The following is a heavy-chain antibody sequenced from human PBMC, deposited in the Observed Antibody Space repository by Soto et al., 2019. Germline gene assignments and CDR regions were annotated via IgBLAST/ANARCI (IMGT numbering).Heavy chain of an antibody. J-gene: IGHJ5*02. CDR2: IIPILGIA. D-gene: IGHD5-12*01. CDR3: ARESWATAVDPNWFDP. Sequence: QVQLVQSGAEVKKPGSSVKVSCKASGGTFSSYTISWVRQAPGQGLEWKGRIIPILGIANYAQKFQGRVTITADKSTSTAYMELSSLRSEDTAVYYCARESWATAVDPNWFDPWGQGTLVTVSS. CDR1: GGTFSSYT. V-gene: IGHV1-69*08.